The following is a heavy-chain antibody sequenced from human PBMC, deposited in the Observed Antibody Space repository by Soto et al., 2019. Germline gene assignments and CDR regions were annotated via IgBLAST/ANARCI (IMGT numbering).Heavy chain of an antibody. CDR2: MNPNSGNT. V-gene: IGHV1-8*01. Sequence: GASVKVSCKASGYTFTSYDINWVRQATGQGLEWKGWMNPNSGNTGYAQKFQGRVTMTRNTSISTAYMELSSLISEDTAVYYCARIPAANFFRHYYYYMDVWGKGTTVTVSS. D-gene: IGHD2-2*01. J-gene: IGHJ6*03. CDR3: ARIPAANFFRHYYYYMDV. CDR1: GYTFTSYD.